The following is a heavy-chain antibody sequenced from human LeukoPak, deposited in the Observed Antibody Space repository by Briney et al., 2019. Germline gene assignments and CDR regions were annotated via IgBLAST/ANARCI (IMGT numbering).Heavy chain of an antibody. Sequence: PSETLSLTCTVSGGSISSHYWGWIRQPPGKGLEWIGYIYYSGSTNYNASLQSRVTISVDTSKNQFSLKLSSVTAADTAVYYCAKGGWSLDVWGRGTLVTVSS. J-gene: IGHJ2*01. D-gene: IGHD1-26*01. CDR3: AKGGWSLDV. CDR1: GGSISSHY. V-gene: IGHV4-59*11. CDR2: IYYSGST.